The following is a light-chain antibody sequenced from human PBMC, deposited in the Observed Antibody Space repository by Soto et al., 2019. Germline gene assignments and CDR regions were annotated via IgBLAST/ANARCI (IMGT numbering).Light chain of an antibody. Sequence: QSVLTQPPSMSAAPGQKVTISCSGSSSNIGNNYVSWYQQLPGTAPKLLIYDNNKRPSGIFDRFSGSKSGTSATLGITGLQTGDEADYYCGTWDSSLSAVVFGGGTKLTVL. CDR2: DNN. J-gene: IGLJ2*01. CDR3: GTWDSSLSAVV. V-gene: IGLV1-51*01. CDR1: SSNIGNNY.